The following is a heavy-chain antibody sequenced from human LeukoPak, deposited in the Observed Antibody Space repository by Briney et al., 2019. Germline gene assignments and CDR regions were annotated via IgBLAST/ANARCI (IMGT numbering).Heavy chain of an antibody. CDR2: FSYSGNT. Sequence: SETLSLTCAVSGGSISSGGYSWSWIRQPPGKGLEWIGYFSYSGNTYYNPSLKSRVTISVDTSKNQFSLKLSSVTAADTAVYYCARSSGDGYNEYDYWGQGTLVTVSP. J-gene: IGHJ4*02. CDR3: ARSSGDGYNEYDY. D-gene: IGHD5-24*01. CDR1: GGSISSGGYS. V-gene: IGHV4-30-4*07.